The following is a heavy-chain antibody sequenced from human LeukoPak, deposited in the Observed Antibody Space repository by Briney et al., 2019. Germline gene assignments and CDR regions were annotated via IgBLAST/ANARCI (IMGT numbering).Heavy chain of an antibody. CDR2: IYYSGST. CDR1: GGSIGSYY. CDR3: ASLQEYYDSSGQLISWYFDL. J-gene: IGHJ2*01. V-gene: IGHV4-59*12. D-gene: IGHD3-22*01. Sequence: PSETLSLTCTVSGGSIGSYYWSWIRQPPGKGLEWIGYIYYSGSTNYNPSLKSRVTISVDKSKNQFSLKLSSVTAADTAVYYCASLQEYYDSSGQLISWYFDLWGRGTLVTVSS.